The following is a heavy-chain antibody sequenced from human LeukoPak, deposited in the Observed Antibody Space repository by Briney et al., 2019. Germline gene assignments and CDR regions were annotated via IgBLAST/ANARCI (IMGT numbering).Heavy chain of an antibody. CDR2: IYYSGST. Sequence: SETLSLTCAVYGGSFSGYYWSWIRQPPGKGLEWIGSIYYSGSTYYNPSLKSRVTISVDTSKNQFSLKLSSVTAADTAVYYCARLGYYDFWSGYNYYYYMDVWGKGTTVTVSS. V-gene: IGHV4-34*01. CDR3: ARLGYYDFWSGYNYYYYMDV. D-gene: IGHD3-3*01. CDR1: GGSFSGYY. J-gene: IGHJ6*03.